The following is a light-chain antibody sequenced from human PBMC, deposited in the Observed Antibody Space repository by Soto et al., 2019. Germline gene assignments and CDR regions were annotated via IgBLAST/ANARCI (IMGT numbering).Light chain of an antibody. CDR3: SSYTSSSTLLYV. CDR2: DVS. CDR1: SSDVGGYNY. V-gene: IGLV2-14*01. J-gene: IGLJ1*01. Sequence: QSALTQPASVSGSPGQSITISCTGTSSDVGGYNYVSWYQQHPDKAPKLMIYDVSNRPSGVSNRFSGSKSGNTASLTISGLQAEDEADYYCSSYTSSSTLLYVFGTGPKLTVL.